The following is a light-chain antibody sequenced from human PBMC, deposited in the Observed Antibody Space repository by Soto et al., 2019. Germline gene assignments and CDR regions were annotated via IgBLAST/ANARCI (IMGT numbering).Light chain of an antibody. J-gene: IGLJ2*01. V-gene: IGLV2-14*03. CDR3: TSYTTSSTVV. CDR2: DVR. CDR1: SSDVSGYDF. Sequence: QSALTQPASVSGSPGQSITISCTGTSSDVSGYDFVSWYQQHLGKAPKVIIYDVRNRPSGVSNRFSGSKSGNTASLTISGLQAEDEADYYCTSYTTSSTVVFGGGTKLTVL.